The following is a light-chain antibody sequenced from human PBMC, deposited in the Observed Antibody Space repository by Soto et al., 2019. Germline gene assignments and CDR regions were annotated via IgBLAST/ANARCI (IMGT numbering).Light chain of an antibody. Sequence: EFVLTQSPGTLSLSPGERATLSCRASRDVSSGLLAWYQQKPGQAPRLLIYGASSRATGIPDRFSGSGSGTDFTLTISRLEPEDFSVYYCHQYGTAPLTFGPGTKVDI. J-gene: IGKJ3*01. CDR2: GAS. V-gene: IGKV3-20*01. CDR3: HQYGTAPLT. CDR1: RDVSSGL.